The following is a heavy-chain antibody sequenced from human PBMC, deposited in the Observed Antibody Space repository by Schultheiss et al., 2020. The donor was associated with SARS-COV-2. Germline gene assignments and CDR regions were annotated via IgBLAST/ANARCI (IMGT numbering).Heavy chain of an antibody. Sequence: SETLSLTCSVSGTSMYNHFWSWIRQPAGKGLEWIGEINHSGSTNYNPSLKSRVTISVDPSKNQFSLTLASVTAADTAVYFCARDLGRPGFDPWGQGTLVTVSS. J-gene: IGHJ5*02. CDR3: ARDLGRPGFDP. V-gene: IGHV4-34*09. D-gene: IGHD2-15*01. CDR2: INHSGST. CDR1: GTSMYNHF.